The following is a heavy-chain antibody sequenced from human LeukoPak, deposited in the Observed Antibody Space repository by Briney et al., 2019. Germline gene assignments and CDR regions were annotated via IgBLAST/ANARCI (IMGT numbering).Heavy chain of an antibody. V-gene: IGHV3-30*02. J-gene: IGHJ4*02. CDR1: GFTFSSYA. CDR3: AKEGWLQLDY. D-gene: IGHD5-24*01. Sequence: PGGSLRLSCAASGFTFSSYAMSWVRQAPGKGLEWVAFIRYDGSNKYYADSVKGRFTISRDNSKNTLYLQMNSLRAEDTAVYYCAKEGWLQLDYWGQGTLVTVSS. CDR2: IRYDGSNK.